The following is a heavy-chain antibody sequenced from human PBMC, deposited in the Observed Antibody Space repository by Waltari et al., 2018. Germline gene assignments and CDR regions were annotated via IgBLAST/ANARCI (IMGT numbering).Heavy chain of an antibody. CDR1: GYSISSGYY. CDR3: VRDSDYGDYVGFNFDY. J-gene: IGHJ4*02. Sequence: QVQLQESGPGLVKPSETLSLTCAVSGYSISSGYYWGWIRQPPGKGLEWIGSIYHSGSTYYNPSLKSRVTISVDTSKNQFSLKLSSVTAADTAVYYCVRDSDYGDYVGFNFDYWGQGTLVTVSS. CDR2: IYHSGST. D-gene: IGHD4-17*01. V-gene: IGHV4-38-2*02.